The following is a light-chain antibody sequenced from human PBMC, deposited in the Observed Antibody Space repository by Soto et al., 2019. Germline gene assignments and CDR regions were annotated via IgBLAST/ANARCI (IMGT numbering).Light chain of an antibody. CDR3: CSYAGSSTYV. J-gene: IGLJ1*01. CDR1: SSDVGGYNY. Sequence: QSALTQPRSVSGSPGPSVTISCTGTSSDVGGYNYVSWYQQYPGKAPKLLIFDVTERPSGIPDRFSGSKSGNTASLTISGLQAEDEADYYCCSYAGSSTYVFGTGTKVTVL. V-gene: IGLV2-11*01. CDR2: DVT.